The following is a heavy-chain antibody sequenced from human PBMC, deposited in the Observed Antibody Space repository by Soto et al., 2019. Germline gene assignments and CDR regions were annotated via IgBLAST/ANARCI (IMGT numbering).Heavy chain of an antibody. J-gene: IGHJ6*04. CDR1: GFTVSSNY. V-gene: IGHV3-66*01. CDR2: IYSGGST. D-gene: IGHD1-7*01. CDR3: ARDRRTTDGMDV. Sequence: EVPLVESGGGLVQPGGSLRLSCAASGFTVSSNYMSWVRQAPGKGLEWVPVIYSGGSTYYADSVKGRFTISRDNSKNTLYHQMNPLRAENTVMYYCARDRRTTDGMDVGGKGTTGTVSA.